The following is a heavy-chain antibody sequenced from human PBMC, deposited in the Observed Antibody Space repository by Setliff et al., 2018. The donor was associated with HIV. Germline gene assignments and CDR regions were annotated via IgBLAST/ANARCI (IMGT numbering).Heavy chain of an antibody. V-gene: IGHV1-18*01. J-gene: IGHJ4*02. CDR1: GYNFTNYG. CDR2: ISTHSDKT. D-gene: IGHD2-8*01. Sequence: GASVKVSCKASGYNFTNYGIGWVRQAPGQGLEYMGWISTHSDKTVYAQSVQGRVTMTIDTSTSTVYMELRSLRSDDTAMFYCAREKYGDKFDYWGQGTMVTAPQ. CDR3: AREKYGDKFDY.